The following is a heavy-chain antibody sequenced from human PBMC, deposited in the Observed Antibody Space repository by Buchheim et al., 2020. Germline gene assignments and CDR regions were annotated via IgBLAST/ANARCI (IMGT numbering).Heavy chain of an antibody. V-gene: IGHV1-69*01. D-gene: IGHD2-15*01. CDR1: GGTFSSYT. Sequence: QLQLVQSGAEVKKPGSSVKVSCKASGGTFSSYTIGWVRQAPGQGLEWMGGIIPIFGSAIYAQKFQGRVTISADESTSTTYMDLRSLRSEDTAVYYCATFEGVDGFFDYWGQGIL. CDR3: ATFEGVDGFFDY. CDR2: IIPIFGSA. J-gene: IGHJ4*02.